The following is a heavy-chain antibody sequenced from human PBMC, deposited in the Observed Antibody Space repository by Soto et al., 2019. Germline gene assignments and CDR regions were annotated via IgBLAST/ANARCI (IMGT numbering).Heavy chain of an antibody. CDR1: GFTFSSYG. CDR2: IWYDGSNK. J-gene: IGHJ6*02. D-gene: IGHD6-6*01. Sequence: GGSLRLSCAASGFTFSSYGMHWVRQAPGKGLEWVAVIWYDGSNKYYADSVKGRFTISRDNSKNTLYLQMNSLRAEDTAVDYCARDLSSSSLYYGMDVWGQGTTVTVSS. CDR3: ARDLSSSSLYYGMDV. V-gene: IGHV3-33*01.